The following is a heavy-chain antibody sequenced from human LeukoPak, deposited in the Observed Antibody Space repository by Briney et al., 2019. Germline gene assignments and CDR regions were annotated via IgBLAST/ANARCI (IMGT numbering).Heavy chain of an antibody. CDR1: GGSISSYY. V-gene: IGHV4-59*08. D-gene: IGHD3-10*01. Sequence: SETLSLTCTVSGGSISSYYWSWIRQPPGKGLEWIGYIYYSGSTNYNPSLKSRVTISVDTSKNQFSLKLSSVTAADTAVYYCASSGRSTEYDAFDIWGQGTMVGVSS. CDR3: ASSGRSTEYDAFDI. J-gene: IGHJ3*02. CDR2: IYYSGST.